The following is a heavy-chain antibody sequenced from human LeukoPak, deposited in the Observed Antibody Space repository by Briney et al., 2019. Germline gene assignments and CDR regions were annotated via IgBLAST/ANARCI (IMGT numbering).Heavy chain of an antibody. CDR1: GFTFSSSS. D-gene: IGHD5-24*01. V-gene: IGHV3-48*01. Sequence: GGSLRLSCAASGFTFSSSSMNWVRQAPEKGLEWVSYISTSGGTIYYADSVKGRFTISRDNAKNSLYLQMDSLRAEDTAVYYCAGSGSSRDGFPGRFSYWGQGTLVTVSS. CDR2: ISTSGGTI. J-gene: IGHJ4*02. CDR3: AGSGSSRDGFPGRFSY.